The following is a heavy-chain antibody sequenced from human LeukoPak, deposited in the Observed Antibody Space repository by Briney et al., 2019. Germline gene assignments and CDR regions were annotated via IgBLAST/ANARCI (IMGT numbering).Heavy chain of an antibody. CDR3: ARPTRRDGDSGVGY. J-gene: IGHJ4*02. D-gene: IGHD5-24*01. CDR1: GFTFSSYW. CDR2: INSDGSST. V-gene: IGHV3-74*01. Sequence: GGSLRLSCEASGFTFSSYWMHWVRQAPGKGLVWVSRINSDGSSTSYADSVKGRFTISRDNAKNTLYLQMNSLRAEDTAVYYCARPTRRDGDSGVGYWGQGTLVTVAS.